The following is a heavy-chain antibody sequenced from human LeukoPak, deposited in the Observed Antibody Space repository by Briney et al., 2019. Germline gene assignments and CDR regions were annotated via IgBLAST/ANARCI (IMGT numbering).Heavy chain of an antibody. D-gene: IGHD3-22*01. Sequence: GASVKVSCKASGYTFTSYYMHWLRQAPRQGLEWMGIINPSGGSTSYAQKFQGRVTMTRDTSTSTVYMELSSLRSEDTAVYYCARDLCSGCYYFDYWGQGTLVTVSS. CDR3: ARDLCSGCYYFDY. CDR1: GYTFTSYY. V-gene: IGHV1-46*01. CDR2: INPSGGST. J-gene: IGHJ4*02.